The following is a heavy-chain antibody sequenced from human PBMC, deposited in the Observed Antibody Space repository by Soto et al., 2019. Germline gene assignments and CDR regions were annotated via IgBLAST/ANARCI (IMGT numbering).Heavy chain of an antibody. CDR1: GDSVSSNSAA. J-gene: IGHJ4*02. Sequence: SQTLSLTCAISGDSVSSNSAAWNWIRQSPSRGLEWLGRTYYRSTWYNDYAVSVKSRITINPHTSKNQFSLQLDSVTPEDTAVYYCARDIPPGIAVAGTPGFDYWGQGILVTVSS. D-gene: IGHD6-19*01. CDR3: ARDIPPGIAVAGTPGFDY. V-gene: IGHV6-1*01. CDR2: TYYRSTWYN.